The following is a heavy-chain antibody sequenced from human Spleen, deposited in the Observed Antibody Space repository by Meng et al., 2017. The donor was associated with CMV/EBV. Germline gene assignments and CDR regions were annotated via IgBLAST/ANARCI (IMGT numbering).Heavy chain of an antibody. D-gene: IGHD3-22*01. CDR1: FTFRPYA. V-gene: IGHV3-23*01. CDR2: IRRSGSTT. CDR3: AKLGGDYYDVSGHIDY. J-gene: IGHJ4*02. Sequence: FTFRPYALGWVRHSPGKRLQLVSGIRRSGSTTYSADSVKGRFTISRDNSKNTLYLQMNTLRAEDTAIYYCAKLGGDYYDVSGHIDYWGQGTLVTVSS.